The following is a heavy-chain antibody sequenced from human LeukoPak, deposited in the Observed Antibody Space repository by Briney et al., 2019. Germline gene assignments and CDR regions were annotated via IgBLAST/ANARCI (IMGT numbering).Heavy chain of an antibody. J-gene: IGHJ4*02. D-gene: IGHD4-17*01. CDR2: IYYSGST. V-gene: IGHV4-39*01. CDR1: GGSFSGCY. CDR3: ASRLYGDYYFDY. Sequence: SETLSLTCAVYGGSFSGCYWGWIRQPPGKGLEWIGSIYYSGSTYYNPSLKSRVTISVDTSKNQFSLKLSSVTAADTAVYYCASRLYGDYYFDYWGQGTLVTVSS.